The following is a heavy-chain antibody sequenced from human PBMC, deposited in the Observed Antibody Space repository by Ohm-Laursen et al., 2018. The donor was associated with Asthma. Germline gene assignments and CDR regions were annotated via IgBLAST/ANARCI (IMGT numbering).Heavy chain of an antibody. CDR1: GFTFSSYG. V-gene: IGHV3-30*03. J-gene: IGHJ4*02. CDR3: ARGSIVGATLPDY. Sequence: SLRLSCAASGFTFSSYGMHWVRQAPDKGLEWVAVISYDGSNKYYADSVKGRFTISRDNSKNTLYLQMNSLRAEDTAVYYCARGSIVGATLPDYWGQGTLVTVSS. D-gene: IGHD1-26*01. CDR2: ISYDGSNK.